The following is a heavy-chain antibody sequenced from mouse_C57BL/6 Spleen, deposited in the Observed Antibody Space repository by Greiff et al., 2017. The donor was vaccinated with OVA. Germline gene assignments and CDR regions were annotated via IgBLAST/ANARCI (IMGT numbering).Heavy chain of an antibody. J-gene: IGHJ1*03. CDR3: ARDDGYYGYWYFDV. D-gene: IGHD2-3*01. Sequence: EVQLVESEGGLVQPGSSMKLSCTASGFTFSDYYMAWVRQVPEKGLEWVANINYDGSSTYYLDSLKSRFIISRDNAKNILYLQMSSLKSEDTATYYCARDDGYYGYWYFDVWGTGTTVTVSS. CDR1: GFTFSDYY. CDR2: INYDGSST. V-gene: IGHV5-16*01.